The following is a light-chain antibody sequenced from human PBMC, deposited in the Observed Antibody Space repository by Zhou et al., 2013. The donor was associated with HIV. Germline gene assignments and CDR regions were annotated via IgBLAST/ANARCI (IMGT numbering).Light chain of an antibody. CDR2: EVS. CDR3: TQTTQFPYT. Sequence: DAVMSQSPLSLPVALGQPASISCKSSQSLVYSDGDTYLSWLQQRPGQPPRLLIYEVSKRFSGVPDRFSGSGAGTHFTLKISRVEAEDVGVYYCTQTTQFPYTFGQGTKLEIK. V-gene: IGKV2-24*01. J-gene: IGKJ2*01. CDR1: QSLVYSDGDTY.